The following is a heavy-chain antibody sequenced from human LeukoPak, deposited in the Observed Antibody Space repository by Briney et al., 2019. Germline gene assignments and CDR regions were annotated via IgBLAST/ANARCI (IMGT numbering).Heavy chain of an antibody. CDR3: AKDRYYGEIFDY. CDR2: ISGSGGST. CDR1: GFTFSSYA. Sequence: GGSLRLSCAAYGFTFSSYAMGWVRQAPGRGLEWVSAISGSGGSTYYADSVKGRFTISRDNSKNTLYLQMNSLRAEDTAGYYCAKDRYYGEIFDYWGQGTLVTVSS. V-gene: IGHV3-23*01. D-gene: IGHD4-17*01. J-gene: IGHJ4*02.